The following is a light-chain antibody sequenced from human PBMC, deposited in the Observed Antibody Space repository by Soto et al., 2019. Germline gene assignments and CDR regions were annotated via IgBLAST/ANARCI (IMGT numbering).Light chain of an antibody. V-gene: IGLV2-8*01. CDR3: CSYAGTNGL. CDR2: EVT. Sequence: QSVLTQPPSASGSPGQSVTISCTGTSSDVGANTYVSWYQQHPGKAPKIVIYEVTKRPSGVPDRFSGSKSRSSASLPVSGFQAEDEADYYGCSYAGTNGLFGTGTMLTVL. CDR1: SSDVGANTY. J-gene: IGLJ1*01.